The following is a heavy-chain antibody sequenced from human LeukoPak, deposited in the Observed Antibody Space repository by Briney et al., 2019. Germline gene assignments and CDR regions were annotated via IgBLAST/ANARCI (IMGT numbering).Heavy chain of an antibody. CDR2: INSANTI. J-gene: IGHJ4*02. CDR3: TSSWPLDY. Sequence: GGSLRLSCAASGFTFRSYSMNWVRQAPGQGLEWVAYINSANTIHYADSVRGRFTISRDNARNSLGLEMNSLRVEDTAVHYCTSSWPLDYWGQGTLVTVSS. CDR1: GFTFRSYS. V-gene: IGHV3-48*04.